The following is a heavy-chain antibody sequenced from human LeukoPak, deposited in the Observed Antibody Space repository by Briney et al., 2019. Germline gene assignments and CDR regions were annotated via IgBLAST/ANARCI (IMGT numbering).Heavy chain of an antibody. CDR2: IWYDGSNK. Sequence: PGGSLRLSCAASGFTFSSYDMHWVRQAPGKGLEWVAVIWYDGSNKYYADSVKGRFTISRDNSKNTLYLQMNSRRAEDTAVYYCARRLCSGGSCYLDYWGQGTLVTVSS. CDR1: GFTFSSYD. D-gene: IGHD2-15*01. J-gene: IGHJ4*02. CDR3: ARRLCSGGSCYLDY. V-gene: IGHV3-33*08.